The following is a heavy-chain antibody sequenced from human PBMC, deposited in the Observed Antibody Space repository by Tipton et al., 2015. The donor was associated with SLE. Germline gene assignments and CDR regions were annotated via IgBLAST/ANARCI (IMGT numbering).Heavy chain of an antibody. Sequence: TLSLTCAVYNGSLSGHYWGWIRQPPGKGLEWIGSIYYTGSTYYNPSLKSRVAISIDTSKDQFSLKVNSVTAADTAVYYCARDITSSGVSDYWGQGALVTVSS. V-gene: IGHV4-34*01. J-gene: IGHJ4*02. CDR1: NGSLSGHY. D-gene: IGHD6-19*01. CDR2: IYYTGST. CDR3: ARDITSSGVSDY.